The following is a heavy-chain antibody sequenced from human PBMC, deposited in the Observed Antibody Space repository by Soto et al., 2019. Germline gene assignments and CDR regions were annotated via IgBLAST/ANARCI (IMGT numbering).Heavy chain of an antibody. CDR1: GFTFSNAW. CDR3: TTGITGTTSRIHYYYYYGMDV. J-gene: IGHJ6*02. Sequence: PGGSLRLSCAASGFTFSNAWMSWVRQAPGKGLEWVGRIKSKTDGGTTDYAAPVKGRFTISRDDSKNTLYLQMNSLKTEDTAVYYCTTGITGTTSRIHYYYYYGMDVWGQGTTVTVSS. D-gene: IGHD1-7*01. V-gene: IGHV3-15*01. CDR2: IKSKTDGGTT.